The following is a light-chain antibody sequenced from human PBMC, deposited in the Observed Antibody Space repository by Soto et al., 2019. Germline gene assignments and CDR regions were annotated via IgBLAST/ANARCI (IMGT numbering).Light chain of an antibody. J-gene: IGKJ4*01. Sequence: DIQMTQSPATLSASVGDRVTITCRASQSVRSWLAWYQQKPGTAPKLLIFDASRLESGVPSRCSGSASGTEFTLTISSLQPDDFATYYCQQYDNYPLTFGGGTKVDIK. V-gene: IGKV1-5*01. CDR2: DAS. CDR3: QQYDNYPLT. CDR1: QSVRSW.